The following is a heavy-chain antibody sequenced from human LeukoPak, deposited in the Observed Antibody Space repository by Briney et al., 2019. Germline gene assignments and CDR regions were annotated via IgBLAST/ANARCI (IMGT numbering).Heavy chain of an antibody. V-gene: IGHV3-53*01. CDR1: AFTVSSNY. CDR2: IYSDGTT. D-gene: IGHD3-22*01. CDR3: ARTRYYDSGGYPMPFDY. Sequence: GGSLRLSCAASAFTVSSNYMSWVRQAPGKGLEWVSVIYSDGTTYYADSVKGRFTISRDNFKNTLYLQMNSLRTEDTAVYYCARTRYYDSGGYPMPFDYWGQGTLVTVSS. J-gene: IGHJ4*02.